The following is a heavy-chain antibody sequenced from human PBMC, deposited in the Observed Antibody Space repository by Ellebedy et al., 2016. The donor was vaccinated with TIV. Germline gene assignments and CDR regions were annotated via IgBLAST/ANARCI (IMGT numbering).Heavy chain of an antibody. CDR1: GFTFDDYA. CDR3: AKDRTGSTSPPRGMDV. V-gene: IGHV3-9*01. D-gene: IGHD2-2*01. J-gene: IGHJ6*02. Sequence: PGGSLRLSCAASGFTFDDYAMHWVRQAPGKGLEWVSGISWNSGSIGYADSVKGRFTISRDNAKNSLYLQMNSLRAEDTALYYCAKDRTGSTSPPRGMDVWGQGTTVTVSS. CDR2: ISWNSGSI.